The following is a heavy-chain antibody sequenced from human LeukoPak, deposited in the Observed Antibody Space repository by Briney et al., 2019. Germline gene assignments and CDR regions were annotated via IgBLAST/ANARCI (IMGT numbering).Heavy chain of an antibody. D-gene: IGHD3-3*01. CDR1: GYTFTSYD. V-gene: IGHV1-8*03. J-gene: IGHJ6*03. Sequence: ASVKVSCKASGYTFTSYDINWVRPATGQGLEWMGWMNPNSGNTGYAQKFQGRVTITRNTSISTAYMELSSLRSEDTAVYYCARFSGEYYDFWSGYFDYYYMDVWGKGTTVTVSS. CDR3: ARFSGEYYDFWSGYFDYYYMDV. CDR2: MNPNSGNT.